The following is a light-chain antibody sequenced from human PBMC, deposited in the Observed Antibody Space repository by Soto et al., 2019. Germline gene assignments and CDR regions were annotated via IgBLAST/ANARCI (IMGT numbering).Light chain of an antibody. CDR1: SSNIGSNT. J-gene: IGLJ2*01. CDR2: SNN. Sequence: QLVLTQPPSASGTPGQRVTISCSGSSSNIGSNTVNWYQQLPGTAPKLLIYSNNQRPSGVPDRLSGSKSGTSASLAISGLQSEDEDDYYCAAWDDSLHGPVVFGGGTKLTVL. V-gene: IGLV1-44*01. CDR3: AAWDDSLHGPVV.